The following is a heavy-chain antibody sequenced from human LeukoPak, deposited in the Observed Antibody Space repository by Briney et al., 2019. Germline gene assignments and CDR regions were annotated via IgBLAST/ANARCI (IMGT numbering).Heavy chain of an antibody. CDR2: MNPNSGNT. D-gene: IGHD1-26*01. Sequence: ASVTVSCKASGYTFTSYDINWVRQAPGQGLEWMGWMNPNSGNTVYAQKFQGRVTMTRNTSISTAYMELSSLRSEDTAVYYCARLQWELLRYYYYYMDVWGKGTTVNVSS. CDR1: GYTFTSYD. J-gene: IGHJ6*03. CDR3: ARLQWELLRYYYYYMDV. V-gene: IGHV1-8*01.